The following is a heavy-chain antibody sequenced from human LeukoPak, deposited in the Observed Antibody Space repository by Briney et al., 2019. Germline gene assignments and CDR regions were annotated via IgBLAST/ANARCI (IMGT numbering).Heavy chain of an antibody. CDR2: IYYSGST. CDR3: ARDKSGITIFGPSKYYFDY. D-gene: IGHD3-3*01. CDR1: GGSISSSSYY. V-gene: IGHV4-39*02. J-gene: IGHJ4*02. Sequence: SETLSLTCTVSGGSISSSSYYWGWIRQPPGKGLEWIGRIYYSGSTYYNPSLKSRVTISVDTSKNQLSLELSSVTAADTAVYYCARDKSGITIFGPSKYYFDYWGQGTLVTVSS.